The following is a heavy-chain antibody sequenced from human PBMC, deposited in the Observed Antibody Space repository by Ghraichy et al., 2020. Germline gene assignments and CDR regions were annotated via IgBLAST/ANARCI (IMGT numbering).Heavy chain of an antibody. D-gene: IGHD6-19*01. Sequence: GESLNISCAASGFTFSSYWMHWVRQAPGKGLVWVSRINSDGSSTSYADSVKGRFTISRDNAKNTLYLQMNSLRAEDTAVYYCARDKGIAVAGVGRKLDPWGQGTLVTVSS. J-gene: IGHJ5*02. V-gene: IGHV3-74*01. CDR3: ARDKGIAVAGVGRKLDP. CDR1: GFTFSSYW. CDR2: INSDGSST.